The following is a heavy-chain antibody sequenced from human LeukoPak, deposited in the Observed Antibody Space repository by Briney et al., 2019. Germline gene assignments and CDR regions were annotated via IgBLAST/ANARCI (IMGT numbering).Heavy chain of an antibody. CDR1: GFTFSSYS. D-gene: IGHD5-24*01. CDR2: ISSSGNTI. J-gene: IGHJ4*02. Sequence: GSLRLPCAASGFTFSSYSMNWVRQAPGKGLEWVSYISSSGNTIYYADSVKGRFTISRDNAKNSLYLQMNSLRAEDTAVYYCARDEIRTAEFDYWGQGTLVTVSS. V-gene: IGHV3-48*04. CDR3: ARDEIRTAEFDY.